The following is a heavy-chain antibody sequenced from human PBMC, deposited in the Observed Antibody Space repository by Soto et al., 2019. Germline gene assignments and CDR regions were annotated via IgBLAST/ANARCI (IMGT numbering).Heavy chain of an antibody. D-gene: IGHD1-26*01. V-gene: IGHV3-21*02. Sequence: EVQVVESGGGLVKPGGSLRLSCATSGFSFSTYNMNWVRQAPGKGLEWVSSINGRSNYKYYTDSVKGRFAISRDNPKNSLYLQMDSLRVEATAVYYCVREDGLVGSNSAFDYWGQGTLVTVSS. CDR1: GFSFSTYN. CDR3: VREDGLVGSNSAFDY. J-gene: IGHJ4*02. CDR2: INGRSNYK.